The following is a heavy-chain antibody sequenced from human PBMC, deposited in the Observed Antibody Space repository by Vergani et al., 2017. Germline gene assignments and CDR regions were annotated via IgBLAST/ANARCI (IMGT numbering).Heavy chain of an antibody. CDR1: GYTFSSYA. J-gene: IGHJ6*02. Sequence: VNLVGSGGGVVQPGRSLRLSCATSGYTFSSYAMTWFRLAPGKGLQWFSAISGSGGNTFYTDSVKGRFTISRDNSKDTLYLQMNSLRFEDTAVYYCAKTRDPNCKGRNCYSYCYGLDLLGQGTTVTVSS. D-gene: IGHD2-21*01. CDR2: ISGSGGNT. CDR3: AKTRDPNCKGRNCYSYCYGLDL. V-gene: IGHV3-23*04.